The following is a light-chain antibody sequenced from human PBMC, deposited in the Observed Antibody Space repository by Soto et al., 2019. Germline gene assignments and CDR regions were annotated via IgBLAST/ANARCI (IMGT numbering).Light chain of an antibody. J-gene: IGLJ2*01. CDR3: AAWDDSLNGVV. Sequence: QSVLTQTPSASGTPGQRVTISCSGSSSNIGSYTVNWYHHLPGTAPKLLIYSDTQRPSGVPDRFSGSKSGTSASLAISGLQSADEADYYCAAWDDSLNGVVFGGGTQLTVL. V-gene: IGLV1-44*01. CDR2: SDT. CDR1: SSNIGSYT.